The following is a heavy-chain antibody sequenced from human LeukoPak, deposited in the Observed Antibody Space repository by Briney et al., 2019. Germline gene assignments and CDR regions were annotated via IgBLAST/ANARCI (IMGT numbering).Heavy chain of an antibody. CDR3: ARGSGTTGAILFDY. Sequence: PGGSLRLSCAASGFNFNGYSMNWVRQAPGKGPEWVSYIFRSGASINYADSVKGRFTVSRDNAKNSLYLQMNSLRAEDTAVYYCARGSGTTGAILFDYWGQGTLVTVSS. CDR1: GFNFNGYS. D-gene: IGHD1-1*01. J-gene: IGHJ4*02. CDR2: IFRSGASI. V-gene: IGHV3-48*04.